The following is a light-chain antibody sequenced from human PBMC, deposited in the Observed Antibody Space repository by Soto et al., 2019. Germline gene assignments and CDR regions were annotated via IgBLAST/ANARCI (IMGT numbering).Light chain of an antibody. CDR3: QQYSKWPLT. CDR1: QGVRSD. J-gene: IGKJ4*01. V-gene: IGKV3-15*01. Sequence: EIAMTQSPDTLSVYPVDRSTLSFSASQGVRSDLAWYQQKAGQSPRLLIYGASTRAAETPARFSGSGSETEFTLTISSLQSEDFAVYYCQQYSKWPLTFGGGTKVDIK. CDR2: GAS.